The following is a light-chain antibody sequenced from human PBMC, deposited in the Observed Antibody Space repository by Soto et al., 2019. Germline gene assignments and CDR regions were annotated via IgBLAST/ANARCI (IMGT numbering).Light chain of an antibody. CDR1: SSDVGSYNL. CDR3: CSYAGSGTGV. Sequence: QSALTQPASVSGSPGQSITISCTGTSSDVGSYNLVSWYQQHPGKAPKLMIYEVSKRPSGVSNRFSGYKSGNTASLTISGLQAEDEADYYCCSYAGSGTGVFGVGTQLTVL. V-gene: IGLV2-23*02. J-gene: IGLJ3*02. CDR2: EVS.